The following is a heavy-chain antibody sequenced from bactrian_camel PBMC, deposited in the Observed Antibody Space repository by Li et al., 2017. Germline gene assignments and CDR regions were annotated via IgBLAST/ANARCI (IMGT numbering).Heavy chain of an antibody. D-gene: IGHD1*01. CDR3: AADSCSLRDAGWFGSPALDPSEYTY. J-gene: IGHJ4*01. CDR2: VGDDGAI. CDR1: GYTYKTYW. V-gene: IGHV3S26*01. Sequence: SGGGSAQAGGTLKLSCKISGYTYKTYWMGWFRQRPGKAREEVAVVGDDGAIRYADSVKGRFTASKDNARNVIYLHMENLKPDDTGMYYCAADSCSLRDAGWFGSPALDPSEYTYWGQGTQVTVS.